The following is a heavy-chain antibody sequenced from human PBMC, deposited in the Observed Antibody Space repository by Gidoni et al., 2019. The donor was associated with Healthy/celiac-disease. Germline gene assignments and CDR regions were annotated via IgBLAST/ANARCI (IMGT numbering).Heavy chain of an antibody. CDR1: GGSISSGSYY. V-gene: IGHV4-61*02. CDR2: IYTSGST. J-gene: IGHJ3*02. CDR3: AREADFWSGYLSNDAFDI. Sequence: QVQLQESGPGLVKPSQTLSLTCTVSGGSISSGSYYWSWIRQPAGKGLEWIGRIYTSGSTNYNPSLKSRVTISVDTSKNRFSLKLSSVTAADTAVYYCAREADFWSGYLSNDAFDIWGQGTMVTVSS. D-gene: IGHD3-3*01.